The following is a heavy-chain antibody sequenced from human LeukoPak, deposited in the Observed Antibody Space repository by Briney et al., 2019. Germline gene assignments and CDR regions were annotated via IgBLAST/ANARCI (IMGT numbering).Heavy chain of an antibody. V-gene: IGHV1-69*13. Sequence: SVKVSCKASGGTFSSYAISWVRQAPGQGLEWMGGIIPIFGTANYAQKFQGRVTITADESTSTAYMELSNLRSEDTAVYYCARDWHYYDSSGWVMGYYYYGMDVWGQGTTVTVSS. CDR1: GGTFSSYA. CDR3: ARDWHYYDSSGWVMGYYYYGMDV. CDR2: IIPIFGTA. D-gene: IGHD3-22*01. J-gene: IGHJ6*02.